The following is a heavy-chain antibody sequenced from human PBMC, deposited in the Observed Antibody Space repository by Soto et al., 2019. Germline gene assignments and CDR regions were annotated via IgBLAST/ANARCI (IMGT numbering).Heavy chain of an antibody. CDR2: INPNSGGT. Sequence: EASVKVSCKASGYTFTGYYMHWVRQAPGQGLEWMGWINPNSGGTNYAQKFQGRVTMTRDTSISTAYMELSRLRSDDTAVYYCARAAVTTSPLWNWGQGTLVTVSS. CDR1: GYTFTGYY. V-gene: IGHV1-2*02. J-gene: IGHJ4*02. CDR3: ARAAVTTSPLWN. D-gene: IGHD4-17*01.